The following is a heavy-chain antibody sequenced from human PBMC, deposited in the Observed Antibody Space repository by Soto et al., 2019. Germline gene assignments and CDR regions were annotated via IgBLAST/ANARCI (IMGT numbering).Heavy chain of an antibody. CDR3: ARGPTLAY. V-gene: IGHV4-38-2*01. J-gene: IGHJ4*02. CDR1: GYSISSGYY. Sequence: PSETLSLTCAVSGYSISSGYYWGWIRQPPGKGLEWIGSIYHSGSTYYNPSLKSRVTISVDTSKNQFSLKLSSVTAADTAVYYCARGPTLAYWGQGTLVTVSS. D-gene: IGHD3-16*01. CDR2: IYHSGST.